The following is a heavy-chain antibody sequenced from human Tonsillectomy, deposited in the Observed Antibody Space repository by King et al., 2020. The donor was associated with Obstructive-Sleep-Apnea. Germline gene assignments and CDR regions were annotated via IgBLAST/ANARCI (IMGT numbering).Heavy chain of an antibody. D-gene: IGHD5-12*01. Sequence: VQLVQSGAEVKKPGESLKISCQGSGYTFTSYWIGWVRQMPGKGLEWMGIIYPGDSDSKYIPSFQGQVTISADRSISTAYLPWSSLKASDTAMYYCARMGASSGYARSDYWGQGTLVTVSS. CDR2: IYPGDSDS. J-gene: IGHJ4*02. CDR3: ARMGASSGYARSDY. V-gene: IGHV5-51*01. CDR1: GYTFTSYW.